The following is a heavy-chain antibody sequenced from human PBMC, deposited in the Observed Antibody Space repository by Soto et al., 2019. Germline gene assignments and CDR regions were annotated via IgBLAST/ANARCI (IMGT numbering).Heavy chain of an antibody. Sequence: SETLSLTCAVYGGSFSGYYWSWIRQPPGKGLEWIGEINHSGSTNYNPSLKSRVTISVDTSKNQFSLKLSSVTAADTAVYYCARGGYRLTYFDYWGQGTLVTVPQ. J-gene: IGHJ4*02. CDR3: ARGGYRLTYFDY. D-gene: IGHD6-25*01. V-gene: IGHV4-34*01. CDR1: GGSFSGYY. CDR2: INHSGST.